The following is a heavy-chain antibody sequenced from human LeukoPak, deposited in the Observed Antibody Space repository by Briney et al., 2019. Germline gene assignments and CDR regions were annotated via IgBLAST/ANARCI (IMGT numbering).Heavy chain of an antibody. D-gene: IGHD2-21*01. J-gene: IGHJ5*02. V-gene: IGHV1-8*01. CDR2: MNPNSGNT. CDR3: ARQAHIRRNWFDP. Sequence: ASVKVFCKASGYTFTSYDINWVRQATGQGLEWMGWMNPNSGNTGYAQKFQGRVTMTRNTSISTAYMELSSLRSEDTAVYYCARQAHIRRNWFDPWGQGTLVTVSS. CDR1: GYTFTSYD.